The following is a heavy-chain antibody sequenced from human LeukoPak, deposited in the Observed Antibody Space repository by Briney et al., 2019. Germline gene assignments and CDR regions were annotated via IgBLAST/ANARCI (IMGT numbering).Heavy chain of an antibody. CDR1: GVSVSGGSYY. CDR2: IYYSGST. V-gene: IGHV4-61*01. Sequence: PSETLSLTCTVSGVSVSGGSYYWSWIRQPPGKGLEWIGYIYYSGSTNYNPSLKSRVTLSIDTSKNQFSLKLTSVTAADTAVFYCARSYYYGSGTYRPFDCWGQGILVTVSS. J-gene: IGHJ4*02. CDR3: ARSYYYGSGTYRPFDC. D-gene: IGHD3-10*01.